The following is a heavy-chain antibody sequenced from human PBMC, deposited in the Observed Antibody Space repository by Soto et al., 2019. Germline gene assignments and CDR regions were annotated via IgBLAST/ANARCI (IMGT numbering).Heavy chain of an antibody. CDR3: ARAVAVAADFDS. J-gene: IGHJ4*02. Sequence: ASVKVSCKASGYTFTGYAMHWVRQAPGQRLEWMGWINAGNGNTKYSQKFQGRVTITRDTSASAAYMELSSLSSEDTAVYYCARAVAVAADFDSWGQGTLVTAPQ. D-gene: IGHD6-19*01. V-gene: IGHV1-3*01. CDR2: INAGNGNT. CDR1: GYTFTGYA.